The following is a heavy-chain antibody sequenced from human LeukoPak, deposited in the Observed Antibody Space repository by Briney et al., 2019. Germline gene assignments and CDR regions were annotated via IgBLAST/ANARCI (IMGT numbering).Heavy chain of an antibody. Sequence: PGGTLRLSCAASRFTFSSYGMSWVRQAPGKGLQWVAAITYDGSTRYHADSVKGRFTISRDNSKDTLYLQMNSLKIEDTATYYCARVRRYSQYESSGYYADSWGQGTLVTVSS. J-gene: IGHJ5*01. CDR2: ITYDGSTR. CDR3: ARVRRYSQYESSGYYADS. V-gene: IGHV3-30*03. CDR1: RFTFSSYG. D-gene: IGHD3-22*01.